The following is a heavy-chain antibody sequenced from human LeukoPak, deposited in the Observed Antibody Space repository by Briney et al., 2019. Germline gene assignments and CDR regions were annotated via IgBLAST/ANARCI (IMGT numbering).Heavy chain of an antibody. V-gene: IGHV3-11*06. CDR1: GFTFSDYY. J-gene: IGHJ3*02. CDR2: ISSSSGFI. D-gene: IGHD5-12*01. Sequence: GGSLRLSCAASGFTFSDYYMSWIRQAPGKGLEWVSSISSSSGFIYYADSVKGRFTISRDNAKNSLYLQMNSLRAEDTAVYYCAKRGYSGSDAFDMWGQGTMVTVSS. CDR3: AKRGYSGSDAFDM.